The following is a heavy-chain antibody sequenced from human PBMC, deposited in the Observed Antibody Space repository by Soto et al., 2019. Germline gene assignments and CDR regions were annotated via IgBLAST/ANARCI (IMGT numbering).Heavy chain of an antibody. D-gene: IGHD2-15*01. CDR2: ISYDGSNK. CDR1: GFTFSSYG. J-gene: IGHJ4*02. CDR3: AKERRPYCSGGSCYSLGY. Sequence: QVQLVESGGGVVQPGRSLRLSCAASGFTFSSYGMHWVRQAPGKGLVWVAVISYDGSNKYYADYVKGRFTISRDNSKNTLYLQMNSLRAEDTAVYYCAKERRPYCSGGSCYSLGYWGQGTLVTVSS. V-gene: IGHV3-30*18.